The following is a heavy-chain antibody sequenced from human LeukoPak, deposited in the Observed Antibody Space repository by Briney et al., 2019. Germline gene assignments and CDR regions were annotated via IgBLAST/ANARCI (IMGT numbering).Heavy chain of an antibody. J-gene: IGHJ4*02. D-gene: IGHD6-13*01. V-gene: IGHV1-69*05. CDR1: GGTFSSYA. CDR3: ARDSSSWYPGYY. CDR2: IIPIFGTA. Sequence: GASVKVSCKASGGTFSSYAISWVRQAPGQGLEWMGGIIPIFGTANYAQKFQGRVTMTRDMSTSTVYMELSSLRSEDTAVYYCARDSSSWYPGYYWGQGTLVTVSS.